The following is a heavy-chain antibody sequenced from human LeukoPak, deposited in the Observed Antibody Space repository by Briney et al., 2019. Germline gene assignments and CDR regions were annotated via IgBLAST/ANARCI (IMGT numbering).Heavy chain of an antibody. CDR2: IYHSGST. J-gene: IGHJ2*01. D-gene: IGHD2-2*01. V-gene: IGHV4-30-2*01. Sequence: PSQTLSLTCAVSGGSISSGGYSWRWIRQPPGKGLEWIGYIYHSGSTYYNPSLKSRVTISVDRSKNQFSLKLSSVTAADTAVYYCAREYIVVVPAGKEGYLDLWGRGTLVTVSS. CDR1: GGSISSGGYS. CDR3: AREYIVVVPAGKEGYLDL.